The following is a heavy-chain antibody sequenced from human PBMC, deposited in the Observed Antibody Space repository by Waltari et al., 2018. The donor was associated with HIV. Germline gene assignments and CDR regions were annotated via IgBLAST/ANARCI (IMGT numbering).Heavy chain of an antibody. Sequence: QVQLVQSGGGVVQPGESLRLSCATSGFTFSKYGMHWVRQAPGKGLEWVSFIQYDGTNKYYLDSVKGRFTISRDNSRNTLSLQLNSLRTEDTAVYYCAKDPTGTTYDFWSGYPDYWGQGALVTVSS. CDR3: AKDPTGTTYDFWSGYPDY. D-gene: IGHD3-3*01. CDR2: IQYDGTNK. J-gene: IGHJ4*02. V-gene: IGHV3-30*02. CDR1: GFTFSKYG.